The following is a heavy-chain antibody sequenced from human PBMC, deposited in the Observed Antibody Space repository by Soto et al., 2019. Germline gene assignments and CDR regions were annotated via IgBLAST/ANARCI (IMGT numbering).Heavy chain of an antibody. D-gene: IGHD3-3*01. CDR2: IIPIFGTA. CDR3: ASDFWSGYPRY. CDR1: GGTFSNSG. J-gene: IGHJ4*02. Sequence: SVKVSCKASGGTFSNSGISWVRQAPGQGLEWMGGIIPIFGTANYAQKFRGRVTITADESTSTAYMELSSLRSEDTAVYYCASDFWSGYPRYWGQGTLVTVSS. V-gene: IGHV1-69*13.